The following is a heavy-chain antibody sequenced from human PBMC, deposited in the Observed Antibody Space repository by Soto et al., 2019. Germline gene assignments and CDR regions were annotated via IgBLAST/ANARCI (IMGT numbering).Heavy chain of an antibody. CDR1: GVTCSSYA. CDR3: AREYESVGYYYYGMDV. D-gene: IGHD1-26*01. V-gene: IGHV3-30-3*01. Sequence: LXXSFASSGVTCSSYAMHWVRQAPGKGLEWVAVISYDGSNKYYADSVKGRFTISRDNSKNTLYLQMNSLRAEDTAVYYCAREYESVGYYYYGMDVWGQGTKVTVYS. J-gene: IGHJ6*02. CDR2: ISYDGSNK.